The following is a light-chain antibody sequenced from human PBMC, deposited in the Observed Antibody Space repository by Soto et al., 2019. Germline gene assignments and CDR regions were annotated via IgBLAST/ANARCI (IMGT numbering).Light chain of an antibody. Sequence: IELTQSPSTVSASVGDSVTITCRASQRIANSLAWYQQRPGKAPRLVIFKASTLESGVPSRFSGSGSGTEFTLIISNLQPDDFATYYCQQYNNYVLTFGGGTKVDIK. CDR3: QQYNNYVLT. CDR1: QRIANS. CDR2: KAS. V-gene: IGKV1-5*03. J-gene: IGKJ4*01.